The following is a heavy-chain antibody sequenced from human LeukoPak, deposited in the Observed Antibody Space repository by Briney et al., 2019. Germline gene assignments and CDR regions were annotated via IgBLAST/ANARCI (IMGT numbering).Heavy chain of an antibody. V-gene: IGHV4-59*08. Sequence: PSETLSLTCTVSGGSISTYYWSWVRQPPGEGLGWIGYVYNSGSTNYNPSLQGRVTISVDTSKSQFSLKMTSVTAADTAVYYCARQGSGGRAFDIWGQGTMVTVSS. CDR2: VYNSGST. D-gene: IGHD1-26*01. CDR3: ARQGSGGRAFDI. CDR1: GGSISTYY. J-gene: IGHJ3*02.